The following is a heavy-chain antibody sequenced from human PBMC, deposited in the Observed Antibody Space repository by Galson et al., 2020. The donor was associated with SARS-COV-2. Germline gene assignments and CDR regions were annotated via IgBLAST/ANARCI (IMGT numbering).Heavy chain of an antibody. CDR2: IKHDGSEK. CDR1: GFGFSYYW. V-gene: IGHV3-7*03. D-gene: IGHD2-15*01. CDR3: ARVDCSGGSCYPGNY. Sequence: GESPKISREASGFGFSYYWMSWVRQAPGRGLEWVANIKHDGSEKYYVDSVKGRFTIPRDNPKNLLYLQMNNLRVEDTAVYHCARVDCSGGSCYPGNYWGQGTLVTVSS. J-gene: IGHJ4*02.